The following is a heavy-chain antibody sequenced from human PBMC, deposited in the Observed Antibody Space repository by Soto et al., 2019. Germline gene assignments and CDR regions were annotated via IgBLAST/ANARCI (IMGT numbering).Heavy chain of an antibody. Sequence: QVQLVESGGGVVQPGRSLRLSCAASGFTFSTYGMHWVRQAPGKGLEWVAVMGNDGITTFYADSVKGRFTISRDNSKNTLFLQMNSPRADDTAVYYCAKEFQWELHAFDILGQGTMVTVSS. D-gene: IGHD1-26*01. V-gene: IGHV3-30*18. J-gene: IGHJ3*02. CDR3: AKEFQWELHAFDI. CDR1: GFTFSTYG. CDR2: MGNDGITT.